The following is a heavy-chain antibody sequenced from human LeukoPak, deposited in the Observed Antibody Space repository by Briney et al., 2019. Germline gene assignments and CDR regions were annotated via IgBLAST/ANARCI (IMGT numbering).Heavy chain of an antibody. CDR1: GYTFTDHY. J-gene: IGHJ4*02. CDR3: ARVRRDCFDY. Sequence: GASVKVSCKASGYTFTDHYMHWVRQAPGQGLEWMGWISAYNGNTNYAQKLQGRVTMTTDTSTSTAYMELRSLRSDDTAVYYCARVRRDCFDYWGQGTLVTVSS. CDR2: ISAYNGNT. V-gene: IGHV1-18*04.